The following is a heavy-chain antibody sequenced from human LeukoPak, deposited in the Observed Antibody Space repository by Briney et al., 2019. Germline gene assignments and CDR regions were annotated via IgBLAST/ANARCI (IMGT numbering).Heavy chain of an antibody. CDR2: INPKNGDT. V-gene: IGHV1-2*06. CDR1: GYTFTYYY. Sequence: ASVKVSCKASGYTFTYYYVHWVRQAPGQGLNWMGRINPKNGDTKYEKKFKGRVTVTRDTSIGIAYMELRRLKSDDTAVYYCARTLLDDGSGYLDSWGQGSVVIVSS. D-gene: IGHD3-22*01. CDR3: ARTLLDDGSGYLDS. J-gene: IGHJ4*02.